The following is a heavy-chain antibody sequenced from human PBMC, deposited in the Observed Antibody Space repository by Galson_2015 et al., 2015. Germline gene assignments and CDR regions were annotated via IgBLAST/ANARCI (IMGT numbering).Heavy chain of an antibody. J-gene: IGHJ4*02. V-gene: IGHV3-53*01. Sequence: SLRLSCAASGFTVSSNYMSWVRQAPGKGLEWVSAIYTGGSTYYADSVKGRFTISRDNSKNTLYLQMNSLRAEDTAVYYCARDLGYCSGGSGYRGVNWGQGTLVTVSS. CDR3: ARDLGYCSGGSGYRGVN. CDR1: GFTVSSNY. D-gene: IGHD2-15*01. CDR2: IYTGGST.